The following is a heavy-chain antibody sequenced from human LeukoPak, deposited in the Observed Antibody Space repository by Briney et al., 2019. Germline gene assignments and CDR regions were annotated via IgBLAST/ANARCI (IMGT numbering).Heavy chain of an antibody. Sequence: PSETLSLTCTVSGVSISSHYWSWIRQPPGKGLEWIGYIYYSGSTNYNPSLKSRVTISVDTSKNQFSLKLSSVTAADTAVYYCASSVFGVVMNYYYMDVWGKGTTVTAS. CDR3: ASSVFGVVMNYYYMDV. J-gene: IGHJ6*03. V-gene: IGHV4-59*11. CDR2: IYYSGST. CDR1: GVSISSHY. D-gene: IGHD3-3*01.